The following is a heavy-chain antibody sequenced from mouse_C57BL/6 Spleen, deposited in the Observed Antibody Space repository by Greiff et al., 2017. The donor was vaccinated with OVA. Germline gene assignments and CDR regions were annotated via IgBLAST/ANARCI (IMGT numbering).Heavy chain of an antibody. D-gene: IGHD1-1*01. CDR2: ISSGSSTI. Sequence: EVQVVESGGGLVKPGGSLKLSCAASGFTFSDYGMHWVRQAPEKGLEWVAYISSGSSTIYYADTVKGRFTISRDNAKNTLFLQMTSLRSEDTAMYYCARHYYGSSYHAMDYWGQGTSVTVSS. V-gene: IGHV5-17*01. CDR1: GFTFSDYG. CDR3: ARHYYGSSYHAMDY. J-gene: IGHJ4*01.